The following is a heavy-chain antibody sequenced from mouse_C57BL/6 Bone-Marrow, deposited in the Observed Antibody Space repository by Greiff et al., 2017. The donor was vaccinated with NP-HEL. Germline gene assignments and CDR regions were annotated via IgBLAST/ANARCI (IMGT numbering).Heavy chain of an antibody. Sequence: QVQLQQSGAELARPGASVKLSCKASGYTFTSYGISWVKQRTGQGLEWIGEIYPRSGNTYSNEKFKGKATLTADKSSSTAVMELRSRTSEDSAVYFCARSYYYVSSPYYFDYWGQGTTLTVSS. D-gene: IGHD1-1*01. CDR2: IYPRSGNT. V-gene: IGHV1-81*01. J-gene: IGHJ2*01. CDR3: ARSYYYVSSPYYFDY. CDR1: GYTFTSYG.